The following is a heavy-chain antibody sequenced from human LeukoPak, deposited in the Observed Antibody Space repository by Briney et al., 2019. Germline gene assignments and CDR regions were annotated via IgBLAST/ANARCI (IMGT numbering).Heavy chain of an antibody. D-gene: IGHD4-23*01. J-gene: IGHJ4*02. Sequence: GGSLRLSCAASGFTFRSYWMSWVRQAPGKGLEFVADIKQEGNEKYYVDSVKGRFTISRDNAKNSLYLQMNGLRAEDTAVYYCAANGGPFDFWGQGTLVTVSA. CDR1: GFTFRSYW. CDR3: AANGGPFDF. V-gene: IGHV3-7*05. CDR2: IKQEGNEK.